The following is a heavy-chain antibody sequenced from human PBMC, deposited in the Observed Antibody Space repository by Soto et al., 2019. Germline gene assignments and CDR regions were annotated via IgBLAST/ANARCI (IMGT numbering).Heavy chain of an antibody. CDR1: GYTFTGYY. V-gene: IGHV1-8*02. Sequence: ASVKVSCKASGYTFTGYYMHWVRQAPGQGLEWMGWINPNSGNTGYAQKFQGRVTMTRNTSISTAYMELSSLRSEDTAVYYCARRRAAAAVRDRDRNFDYWGQGTLVTVSS. D-gene: IGHD6-13*01. CDR2: INPNSGNT. J-gene: IGHJ4*02. CDR3: ARRRAAAAVRDRDRNFDY.